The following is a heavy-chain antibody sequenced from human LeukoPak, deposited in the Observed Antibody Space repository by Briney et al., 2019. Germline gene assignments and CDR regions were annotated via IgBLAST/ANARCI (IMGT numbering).Heavy chain of an antibody. CDR3: ARELAVAGKGGYDY. CDR1: GGSVSSGSYY. CDR2: IYYSGST. Sequence: SETLSLTCTVSGGSVSSGSYYWSWIRQPPGTGLEWIGYIYYSGSTNYNPSLKSRVTISVDTSKNQFSLKLSPVTAADTAVYYCARELAVAGKGGYDYWGQGTLVTVSS. V-gene: IGHV4-61*01. J-gene: IGHJ4*02. D-gene: IGHD6-19*01.